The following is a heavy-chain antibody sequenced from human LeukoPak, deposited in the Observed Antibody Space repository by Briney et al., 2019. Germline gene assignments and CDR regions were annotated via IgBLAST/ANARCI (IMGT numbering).Heavy chain of an antibody. CDR3: ARFKRAGGWSYFDY. J-gene: IGHJ4*02. V-gene: IGHV4-59*01. CDR1: GGSISTYY. CDR2: IYNSGST. D-gene: IGHD6-19*01. Sequence: PSGTLSLTCTVSGGSISTYYWSWIRQPPGKGLEWIGHIYNSGSTNYSPSLKSRVTISVDTSKNQFSLKLTSVTAADTAVYYCARFKRAGGWSYFDYWGQGTLVTVSS.